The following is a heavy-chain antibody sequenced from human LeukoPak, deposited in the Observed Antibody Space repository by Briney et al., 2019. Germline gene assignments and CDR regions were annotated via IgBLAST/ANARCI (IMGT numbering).Heavy chain of an antibody. CDR1: GFTFSDSF. CDR2: ISSRSRTT. D-gene: IGHD6-6*01. J-gene: IGHJ4*02. Sequence: GGSLRLSCEASGFTFSDSFMSWIRQAPGKGLAWIAYISSRSRTTHYADSVKGRFTISRDNAKSSLFLQMGSLRAEDTAVYYCARHPQQLVFSPFDYWGQGSVVTVSS. V-gene: IGHV3-11*01. CDR3: ARHPQQLVFSPFDY.